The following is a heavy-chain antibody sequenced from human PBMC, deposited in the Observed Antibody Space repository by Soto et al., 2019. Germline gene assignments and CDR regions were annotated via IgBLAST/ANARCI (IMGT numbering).Heavy chain of an antibody. Sequence: PSETPSLTCTVSGGSISSTSYYWGWIRQPPGKGLEWIGNIYYTGSTYYNPSLKSRVTISLDTSKSQFSLNLNSVTAADTAVYYCARLRSGGSSVSSYYYMDVWGKGTTVTVSS. J-gene: IGHJ6*03. V-gene: IGHV4-39*01. D-gene: IGHD2-15*01. CDR1: GGSISSTSYY. CDR3: ARLRSGGSSVSSYYYMDV. CDR2: IYYTGST.